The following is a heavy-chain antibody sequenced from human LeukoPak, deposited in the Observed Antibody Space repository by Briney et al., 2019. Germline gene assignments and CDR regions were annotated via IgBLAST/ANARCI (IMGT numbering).Heavy chain of an antibody. CDR3: AKDRGEYGMDV. CDR1: GFTFVNYA. V-gene: IGHV3-23*01. J-gene: IGHJ6*02. Sequence: GGSLRLSCAASGFTFVNYAMSWVRQAPGKGLEWASAISGSGGSTYYADSVKGRFTISRDNSKNTLYLQMNSLRAEDTAVYYCAKDRGEYGMDVWGQGTTVTVSS. CDR2: ISGSGGST. D-gene: IGHD3-10*01.